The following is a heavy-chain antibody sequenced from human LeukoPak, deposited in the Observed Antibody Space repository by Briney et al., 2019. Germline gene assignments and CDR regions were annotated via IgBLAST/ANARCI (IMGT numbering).Heavy chain of an antibody. J-gene: IGHJ4*02. Sequence: GGSLRLSCAASGFTFSSYGMHWVRQAPGKGLEWVAVIWYDGSNKYYADSVKGRFTISRDNSKNTLYLQMNSLRAEDTAVYYRARERMGRYYFDYWGQGTLVTVSS. V-gene: IGHV3-33*01. CDR2: IWYDGSNK. D-gene: IGHD1-26*01. CDR3: ARERMGRYYFDY. CDR1: GFTFSSYG.